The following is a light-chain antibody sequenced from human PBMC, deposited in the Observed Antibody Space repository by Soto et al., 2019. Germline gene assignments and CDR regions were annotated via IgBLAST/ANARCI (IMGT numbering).Light chain of an antibody. J-gene: IGKJ1*01. Sequence: ESVLTQSPGTLSLSQRERSTLXXRDSQSVSSNYLAWYQQKPGQAPRLXXYGASTRATGILDRFSGSGSGTDFTLTISRLEPEDSAVYYCQQYGSSPTLTFGQGTKVDIK. V-gene: IGKV3-20*01. CDR2: GAS. CDR3: QQYGSSPTLT. CDR1: QSVSSNY.